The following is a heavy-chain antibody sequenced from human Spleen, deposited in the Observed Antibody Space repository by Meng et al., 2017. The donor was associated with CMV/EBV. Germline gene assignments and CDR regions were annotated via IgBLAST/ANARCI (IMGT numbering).Heavy chain of an antibody. Sequence: ASGLTFSSYAMTWVRQAPGKGLEWVSVISGSGKSTYYADSVKGRFTVSRDNSKKTLYLQMNSLRAEDTAVYYCAKDSSGSSEGVVDYWGQGTLVTVSS. D-gene: IGHD1-26*01. CDR3: AKDSSGSSEGVVDY. CDR1: GLTFSSYA. CDR2: ISGSGKST. V-gene: IGHV3-23*01. J-gene: IGHJ4*02.